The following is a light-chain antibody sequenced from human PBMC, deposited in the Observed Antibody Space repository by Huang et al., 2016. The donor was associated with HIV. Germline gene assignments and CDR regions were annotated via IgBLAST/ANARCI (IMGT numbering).Light chain of an antibody. CDR3: QQYNSFPYT. CDR1: QGINNY. CDR2: AAS. V-gene: IGKV1-16*02. J-gene: IGKJ2*01. Sequence: DIQMTQFPSSLSASLGDKVTITCRASQGINNYLAWFQQKPVKAPTSLIYAASSLQSGVPSNFSGSGSGTDFTLTINSHQPEDFATYYCQQYNSFPYTFGQGTRVEMK.